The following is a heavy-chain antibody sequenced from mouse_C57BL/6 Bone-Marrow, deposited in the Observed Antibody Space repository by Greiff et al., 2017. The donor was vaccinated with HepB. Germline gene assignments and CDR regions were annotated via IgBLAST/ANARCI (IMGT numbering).Heavy chain of an antibody. CDR1: GFSLTSYA. CDR3: AGSITTVVDYYAMDY. D-gene: IGHD1-1*01. J-gene: IGHJ4*01. V-gene: IGHV2-9-1*01. Sequence: VQLKESGPGLVAPSQSLSITCTVSGFSLTSYAISWVRQPPGKGLEWLGVIWTGGGTNYNSALKSRLSISKDNSKSQVFLKMNSLQTDDTARYYCAGSITTVVDYYAMDYWGQGTSVTVSS. CDR2: IWTGGGT.